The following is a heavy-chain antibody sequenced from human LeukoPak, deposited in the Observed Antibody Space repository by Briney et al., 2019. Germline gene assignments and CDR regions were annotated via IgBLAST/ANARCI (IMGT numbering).Heavy chain of an antibody. CDR3: AKESKVGYNEESYFNY. J-gene: IGHJ4*02. CDR1: GFSFSSYT. CDR2: ISSSSSTI. D-gene: IGHD5-24*01. Sequence: GGSLRLSCAASGFSFSSYTMNWVRQAPGKGLEWVSYISSSSSTINYADSVKGRFTISRDSAKNSLYLQMNSLRAEDTAVYYCAKESKVGYNEESYFNYWGQGTLVTVSS. V-gene: IGHV3-48*04.